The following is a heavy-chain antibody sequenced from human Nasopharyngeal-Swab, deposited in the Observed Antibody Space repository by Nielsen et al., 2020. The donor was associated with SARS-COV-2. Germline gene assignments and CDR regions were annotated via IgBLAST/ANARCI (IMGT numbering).Heavy chain of an antibody. D-gene: IGHD3-10*01. CDR2: INTNTGNP. J-gene: IGHJ6*03. Sequence: WVRQAPGQGLEWMGWINTNTGNPTYAQGFTGRFVFSLDTSVSTAYLQISSLKAEDTAVYYCGKGGGAYYYYYYMDVWGKGTTVTV. V-gene: IGHV7-4-1*02. CDR3: GKGGGAYYYYYYMDV.